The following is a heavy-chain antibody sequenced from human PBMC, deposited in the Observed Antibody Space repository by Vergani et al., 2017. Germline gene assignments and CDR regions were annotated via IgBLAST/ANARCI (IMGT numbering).Heavy chain of an antibody. CDR3: TKGSVYYHDSAGHGYDPYTGFDL. V-gene: IGHV3-7*03. J-gene: IGHJ3*01. CDR2: IKQDGSEK. CDR1: GFMFSNYW. Sequence: EVQLVESGGGLVQPGGSLRLSCAASGFMFSNYWMNWVRQAPGKGLEWVANIKQDGSEKYYVDSVRGRFTISRDNAKNSLFPEMNSLRFEDTAVYFCTKGSVYYHDSAGHGYDPYTGFDLWGQGTLVTVSS. D-gene: IGHD5-12*01.